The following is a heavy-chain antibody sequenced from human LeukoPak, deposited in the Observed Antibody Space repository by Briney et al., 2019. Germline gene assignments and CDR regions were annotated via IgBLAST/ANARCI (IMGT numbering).Heavy chain of an antibody. CDR1: GYSISSGYY. CDR3: ARLRLLAGTWALDY. J-gene: IGHJ4*02. V-gene: IGHV4-38-2*02. CDR2: INHSGST. Sequence: SETLSLTCTVSGYSISSGYYWSWIRQPPGEGLEWIGEINHSGSTNYNPSLKSRVTISVDASKNQFSLKLSSVTAADTAVYYCARLRLLAGTWALDYWGQGTLVTVSS. D-gene: IGHD6-19*01.